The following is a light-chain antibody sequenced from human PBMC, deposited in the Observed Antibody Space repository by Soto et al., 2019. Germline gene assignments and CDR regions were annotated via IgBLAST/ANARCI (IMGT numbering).Light chain of an antibody. CDR2: DAS. V-gene: IGKV3D-15*01. CDR3: QQSYSTLWT. CDR1: QSISSN. J-gene: IGKJ1*01. Sequence: EIVMSQSPDMLSVSQGERATLSCRVSQSISSNLAWYQQKPGQAPRLLIYDASNRATGIPARFSGSGSGTDFTLTISSLQPEDFATYYCQQSYSTLWTFGQGTKVDIK.